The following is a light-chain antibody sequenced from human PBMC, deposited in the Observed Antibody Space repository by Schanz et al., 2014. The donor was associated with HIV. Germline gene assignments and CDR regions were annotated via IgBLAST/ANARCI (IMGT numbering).Light chain of an antibody. Sequence: QSVLTQPPSTSGTPGQRVTMSCSGSNSNFRSNAVNWYQHLPGTAPKLLIYNSYHRPSGVPDRFSGSGSGTSATLAISGLQSEDEADYYCATWDDSLNNWVFGGGTKLTVL. CDR1: NSNFRSNA. V-gene: IGLV1-44*01. CDR3: ATWDDSLNNWV. CDR2: NSY. J-gene: IGLJ3*02.